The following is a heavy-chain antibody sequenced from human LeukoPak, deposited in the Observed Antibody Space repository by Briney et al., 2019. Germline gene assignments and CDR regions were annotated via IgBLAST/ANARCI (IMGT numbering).Heavy chain of an antibody. CDR3: ARNGDYKPFDY. V-gene: IGHV1-69*06. Sequence: ASVKVSCKASGGTFSSYAISWVRQAPGQGLAWMGGIIPIFGTANYAQKFQGRVTITADKSTSTAYMELSSLTSEDTAVYYCARNGDYKPFDYWGQGTLVTVSS. D-gene: IGHD4-17*01. J-gene: IGHJ4*02. CDR2: IIPIFGTA. CDR1: GGTFSSYA.